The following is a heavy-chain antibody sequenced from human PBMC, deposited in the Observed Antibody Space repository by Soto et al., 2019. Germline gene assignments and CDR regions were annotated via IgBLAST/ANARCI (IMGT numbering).Heavy chain of an antibody. Sequence: PSETLSLTCTVSGGSISSGGYYWSWIRQHPGKGMEWIGYIYYSGSTYYNQSLKSRVTISVDTSKNQFSLKLSSVTAADTAVFYCARVIGYYDSSGYFDYWGQGTLVTVSS. J-gene: IGHJ4*02. CDR3: ARVIGYYDSSGYFDY. CDR2: IYYSGST. D-gene: IGHD3-22*01. CDR1: GGSISSGGYY. V-gene: IGHV4-31*03.